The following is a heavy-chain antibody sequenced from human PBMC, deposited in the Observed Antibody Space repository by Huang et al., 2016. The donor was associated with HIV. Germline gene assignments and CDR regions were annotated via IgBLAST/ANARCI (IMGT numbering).Heavy chain of an antibody. CDR3: AKGGSAAAVLDF. J-gene: IGHJ4*02. Sequence: QVQLVESGGGVVQPGRSLRISCAASGFTFSSYGMHWVRQGPGKGVEWVAVISYDAKTKDYADAVKGRFSISRDNSKTTVYLQLNSLRLEDTAVYYCAKGGSAAAVLDFWGQGTLVTVSS. CDR2: ISYDAKTK. D-gene: IGHD6-13*01. CDR1: GFTFSSYG. V-gene: IGHV3-30*18.